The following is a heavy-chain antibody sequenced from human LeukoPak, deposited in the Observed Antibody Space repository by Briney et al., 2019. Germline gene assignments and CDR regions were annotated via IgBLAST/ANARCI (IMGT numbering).Heavy chain of an antibody. CDR3: AKDITVNYGDYSYNFDY. CDR1: GYTFTGYY. D-gene: IGHD4-17*01. CDR2: INPNSGGT. V-gene: IGHV1-2*02. J-gene: IGHJ4*02. Sequence: ASVKVSCKASGYTFTGYYMHWVRQAPGQGLEWMGWINPNSGGTNYAQKFQGRVTMTRDTSISTAYMELSRLRSDDTAVYYCAKDITVNYGDYSYNFDYWGQGTLVTVSS.